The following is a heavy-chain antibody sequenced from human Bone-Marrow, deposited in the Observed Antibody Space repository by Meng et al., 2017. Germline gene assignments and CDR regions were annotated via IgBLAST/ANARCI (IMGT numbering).Heavy chain of an antibody. CDR1: GGSFRGYY. D-gene: IGHD6-25*01. J-gene: IGHJ4*02. Sequence: SQTRSLTCAVYGGSFRGYYWSWIRQSPGKGLEWIGEINDRGTTNYDPPLKSRVTMSADTSNNQFSLKVRSVTAADTAVYYCARGMQQWQRRQKNYFDYWGQGMLVTVSS. CDR3: ARGMQQWQRRQKNYFDY. CDR2: INDRGTT. V-gene: IGHV4-34*01.